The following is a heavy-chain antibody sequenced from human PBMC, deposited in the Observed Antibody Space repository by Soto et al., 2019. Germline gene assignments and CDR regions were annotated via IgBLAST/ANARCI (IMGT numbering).Heavy chain of an antibody. D-gene: IGHD5-18*01. Sequence: SETLSLTCTVSGGSISSSSYYWGWIRQPPGKGLEWIGSIYYSGSTYYNPSLKSRVTISVDTSKNQFSLKLSSVTAADTAVYYCAGGTRGYSYGFDYWGQGTLGTVS. CDR3: AGGTRGYSYGFDY. CDR2: IYYSGST. V-gene: IGHV4-39*01. J-gene: IGHJ4*02. CDR1: GGSISSSSYY.